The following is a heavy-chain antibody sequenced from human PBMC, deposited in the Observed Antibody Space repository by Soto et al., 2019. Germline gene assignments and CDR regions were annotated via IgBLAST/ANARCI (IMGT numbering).Heavy chain of an antibody. Sequence: GGSLRLSCAASGFTFSNYAIHWVRQAPGKGLEWVTIISKDGNSKHYADSVKGRFTISRDNSKNTLFLQMNSLRAEDTAVYYCARDPQGSYCYIDYWGQGTPVTVSS. CDR2: ISKDGNSK. CDR3: ARDPQGSYCYIDY. V-gene: IGHV3-30-3*01. D-gene: IGHD3-10*01. J-gene: IGHJ4*02. CDR1: GFTFSNYA.